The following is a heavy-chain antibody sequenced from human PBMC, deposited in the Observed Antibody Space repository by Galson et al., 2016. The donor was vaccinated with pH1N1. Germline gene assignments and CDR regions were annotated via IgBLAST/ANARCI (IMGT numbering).Heavy chain of an antibody. J-gene: IGHJ4*02. D-gene: IGHD3-22*01. CDR1: GYIFTGYY. V-gene: IGHV1-2*02. Sequence: SVKVSCKASGYIFTGYYMHWVRQAPGQGLEWMGWINPNTGDTNYAQKFQGRVTMTRDTSISTAYMELTSLTYDDTAVYFCATSVEGSGSYYFDYWGQGTLVTVSS. CDR2: INPNTGDT. CDR3: ATSVEGSGSYYFDY.